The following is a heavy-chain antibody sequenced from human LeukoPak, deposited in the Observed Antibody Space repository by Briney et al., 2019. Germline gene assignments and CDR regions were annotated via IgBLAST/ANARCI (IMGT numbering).Heavy chain of an antibody. Sequence: SGGSLRLSCAASGFTFDDYAMHWVRQAPGKGLEWVSVIYSGGSTYYADSVKGRFTISRDNSKSTLYLQMNSLRAEDTAVYYCARQILSLMAFDIWGQGTMVTVSS. CDR2: IYSGGST. CDR3: ARQILSLMAFDI. J-gene: IGHJ3*02. CDR1: GFTFDDYA. V-gene: IGHV3-66*04. D-gene: IGHD3-10*01.